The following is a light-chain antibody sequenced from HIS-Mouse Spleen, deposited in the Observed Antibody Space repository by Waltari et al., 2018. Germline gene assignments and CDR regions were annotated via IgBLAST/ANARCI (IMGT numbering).Light chain of an antibody. V-gene: IGLV3-21*02. CDR2: DDS. Sequence: SYVLTQPPSVSVAPGQTARIPCGGNNLGSKRVHWYQQKPGQAPVLVVYDDSDRPSGIPERFSGSNSGNTATLTISRVEAGDEADYYCQVWDSSSDHYVFGTGTKVTVL. CDR3: QVWDSSSDHYV. CDR1: NLGSKR. J-gene: IGLJ1*01.